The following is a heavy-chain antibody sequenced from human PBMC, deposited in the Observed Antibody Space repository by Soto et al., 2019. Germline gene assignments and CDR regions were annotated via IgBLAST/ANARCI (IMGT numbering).Heavy chain of an antibody. CDR1: GYTFISDD. J-gene: IGHJ4*01. CDR3: VRAVSHSESSGILHY. V-gene: IGHV1-8*01. Sequence: WASVKVSCKTYGYTFISDDINLVRQATVQELEWMGWISPNIGNTCYAQKFQGRVTMTMDTSISAAYMKLSSLGSEDTAVYYCVRAVSHSESSGILHYWG. CDR2: ISPNIGNT. D-gene: IGHD2-15*01.